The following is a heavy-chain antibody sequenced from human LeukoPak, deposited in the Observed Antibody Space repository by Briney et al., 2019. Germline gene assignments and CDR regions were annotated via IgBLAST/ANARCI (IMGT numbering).Heavy chain of an antibody. CDR3: AKDPHIVVVPAARGLDP. V-gene: IGHV3-23*01. Sequence: GGSLRLSCAASGFTFSSYAMSWVRQAPGKGLEWVSAISGSGGSTYYADSVKGRFTISRDNSKNTLYLQMNSLRAEDTAVYYCAKDPHIVVVPAARGLDPWGQGTLVTVSS. CDR1: GFTFSSYA. CDR2: ISGSGGST. J-gene: IGHJ5*02. D-gene: IGHD2-2*01.